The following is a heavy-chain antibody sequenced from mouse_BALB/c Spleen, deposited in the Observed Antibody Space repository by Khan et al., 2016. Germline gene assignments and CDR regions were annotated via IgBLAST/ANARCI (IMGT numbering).Heavy chain of an antibody. CDR2: IWSDGST. D-gene: IGHD2-3*01. CDR3: AGRDDGGGAMDY. J-gene: IGHJ4*01. V-gene: IGHV2-6*02. CDR1: GFSLTSYG. Sequence: QVQLKESGPGLVAPSQSLSITCTVSGFSLTSYGVHWVRQPPGKGLEWLVVIWSDGSTTYNSALKSRLSISKDNSKNQVFLKLNSRQTDDTAVYYCAGRDDGGGAMDYWGQGTSVTVSS.